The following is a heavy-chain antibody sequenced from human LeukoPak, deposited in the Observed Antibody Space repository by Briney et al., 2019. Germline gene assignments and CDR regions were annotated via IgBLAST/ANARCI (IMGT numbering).Heavy chain of an antibody. Sequence: PGGSLRLSCAASGFTFSGSAMHWVRQASGKGLEWVGRIRSKANSYATAYAASVKGRFTISRDDSKNTAYLQMNSLKTEDTAVYYCTLPRTGTTSYYYYGMDVWGQGTTVTVSS. J-gene: IGHJ6*02. D-gene: IGHD1-7*01. CDR1: GFTFSGSA. V-gene: IGHV3-73*01. CDR3: TLPRTGTTSYYYYGMDV. CDR2: IRSKANSYAT.